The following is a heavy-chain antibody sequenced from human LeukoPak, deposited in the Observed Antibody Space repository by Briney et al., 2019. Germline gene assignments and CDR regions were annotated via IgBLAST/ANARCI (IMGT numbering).Heavy chain of an antibody. CDR2: IYYSGST. D-gene: IGHD3-3*01. J-gene: IGHJ3*02. CDR3: ARQDFQSHDAFDI. CDR1: GGSISSSSYY. V-gene: IGHV4-39*01. Sequence: SETLSLTCTVSGGSISSSSYYWGWIRQPPGKGLEWIGSIYYSGSTYYNPSLKSRVTISVDTSKNQFSLKLSSVTAADTAVYYCARQDFQSHDAFDIWGQGTMVTVSS.